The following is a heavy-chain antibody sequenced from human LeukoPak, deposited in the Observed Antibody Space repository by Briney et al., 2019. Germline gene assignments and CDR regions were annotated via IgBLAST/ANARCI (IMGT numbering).Heavy chain of an antibody. D-gene: IGHD1-26*01. Sequence: GGSLRLSCAAPGFTFDDYGMSWVRQAPGKGLEWVSGINWNGGSTGYADSVKGRFTISRDNAKNSLYLQMNSLRAEDTALYYCARLGVGATRDAFDIWGQGTMVTVSS. J-gene: IGHJ3*02. CDR2: INWNGGST. V-gene: IGHV3-20*04. CDR3: ARLGVGATRDAFDI. CDR1: GFTFDDYG.